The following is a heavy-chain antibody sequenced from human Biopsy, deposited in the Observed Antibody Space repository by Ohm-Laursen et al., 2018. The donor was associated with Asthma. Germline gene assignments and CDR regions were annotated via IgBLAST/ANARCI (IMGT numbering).Heavy chain of an antibody. Sequence: TLSLTCDVYPGSFSGFFWTWTRQSPGKGLEWIGETNERGVTNNNPSLKSQVIISIDTYWNRVSLKLTSVTAADTAVYYCARGPELDVWGQGTTVTVSS. CDR1: PGSFSGFF. V-gene: IGHV4-34*01. CDR2: TNERGVT. CDR3: ARGPELDV. J-gene: IGHJ6*02.